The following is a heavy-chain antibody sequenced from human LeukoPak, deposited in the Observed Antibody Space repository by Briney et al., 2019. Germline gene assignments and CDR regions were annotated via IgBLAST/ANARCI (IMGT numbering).Heavy chain of an antibody. J-gene: IGHJ6*02. CDR2: IKPDGSEI. CDR3: ARGHYGFDV. CDR1: GFIFSSYW. V-gene: IGHV3-7*01. Sequence: GGSLRLSCAASGFIFSSYWMTWVRQAPGKGLVWVANIKPDGSEIYSVDSVKGRFTISRDNAENSLFLQMNSLRVEDTAVYYCARGHYGFDVWGQGTTGTGSS.